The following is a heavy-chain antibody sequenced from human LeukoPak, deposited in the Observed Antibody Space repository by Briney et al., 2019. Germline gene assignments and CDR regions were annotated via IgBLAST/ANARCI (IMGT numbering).Heavy chain of an antibody. Sequence: GGSLRLSCAASGFTFSDYGMHWVRQAPGKGLEWVAVISYDGRSKYYADSVKGRFTISRDNSKSTLNLQMNSLRAEDTAVYYCARERTVMVSREFDYWGQGTLVIVSS. CDR3: ARERTVMVSREFDY. V-gene: IGHV3-30*03. CDR1: GFTFSDYG. D-gene: IGHD5-18*01. J-gene: IGHJ4*02. CDR2: ISYDGRSK.